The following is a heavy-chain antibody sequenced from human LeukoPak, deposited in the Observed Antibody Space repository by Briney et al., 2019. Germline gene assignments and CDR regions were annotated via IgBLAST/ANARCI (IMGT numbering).Heavy chain of an antibody. Sequence: SETLSLTCAVYGGSFSGYYWSWIRQPPGKGLEWIGEINHSGSTNYNPSLKSRVTISVDTSKNQFSLKLSSVTAADTAVYYCARGDYGDYNAGFDYWGQGTLVTVSS. V-gene: IGHV4-34*01. D-gene: IGHD4-17*01. CDR2: INHSGST. J-gene: IGHJ4*02. CDR3: ARGDYGDYNAGFDY. CDR1: GGSFSGYY.